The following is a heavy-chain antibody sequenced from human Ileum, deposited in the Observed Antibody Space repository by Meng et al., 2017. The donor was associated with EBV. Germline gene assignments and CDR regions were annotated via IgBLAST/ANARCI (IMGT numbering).Heavy chain of an antibody. D-gene: IGHD6-19*01. CDR2: IYHSGST. Sequence: QGRPQEWGPELVKPSGPRSLTCAVAGGSISSSNWWSGVRQPPGKGLEWIGEIYHSGSTNYNPSLKSRVTISVDKSKNQFSLNLSSVTAADTAVYYCARVGQWLPIDYWGQGTLVTVSS. J-gene: IGHJ4*02. CDR3: ARVGQWLPIDY. V-gene: IGHV4-4*02. CDR1: GGSISSSNW.